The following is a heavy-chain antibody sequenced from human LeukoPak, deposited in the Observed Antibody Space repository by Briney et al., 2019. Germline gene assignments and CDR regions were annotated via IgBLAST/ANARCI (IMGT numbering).Heavy chain of an antibody. D-gene: IGHD3-22*01. J-gene: IGHJ4*02. CDR1: GFTFSNYA. V-gene: IGHV3-23*01. CDR3: AKAGISSGTDY. CDR2: ISGSGGST. Sequence: GGSLRLSCAASGFTFSNYAMSWVRQAPGKGLEWVSAISGSGGSTYYAGSVKGRFTISRDDSKNTLYLQMNSLRADDTAVYYCAKAGISSGTDYWGQGTLVTVSS.